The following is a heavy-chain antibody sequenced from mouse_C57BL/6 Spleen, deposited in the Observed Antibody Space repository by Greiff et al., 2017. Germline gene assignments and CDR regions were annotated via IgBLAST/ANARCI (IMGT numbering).Heavy chain of an antibody. V-gene: IGHV2-5*01. CDR3: ANGIYYDDDGFYCYFDV. CDR2: IWSGGST. D-gene: IGHD2-4*01. Sequence: QVQLKQSGPGLVQPSQSLSITCTVSGFSLTSYGVHWVRQSPGKGLEWLGVIWSGGSTDYNAAFMSRLSITKDNSKGQVFFKMNSLQADDTAIYYGANGIYYDDDGFYCYFDVGGTGTTVTVSS. CDR1: GFSLTSYG. J-gene: IGHJ1*03.